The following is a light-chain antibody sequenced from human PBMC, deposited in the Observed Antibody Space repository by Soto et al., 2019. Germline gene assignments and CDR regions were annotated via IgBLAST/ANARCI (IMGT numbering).Light chain of an antibody. CDR3: AAWDDSLNGLV. V-gene: IGLV1-44*01. J-gene: IGLJ1*01. CDR2: NNN. Sequence: QSVLTQPPSASGTPGQRVTISCSGSSSDIGSNTVNWYQQLPGTAPNLLIYNNNQRRSAVPYRFSGSKSGTSASLAISWRQSEDEAAYYCAAWDDSLNGLVFGTGTKVTVL. CDR1: SSDIGSNT.